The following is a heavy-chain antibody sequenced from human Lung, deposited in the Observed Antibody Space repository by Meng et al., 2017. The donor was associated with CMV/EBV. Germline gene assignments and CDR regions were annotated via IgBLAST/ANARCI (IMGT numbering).Heavy chain of an antibody. CDR1: GLTVGRNY. CDR3: ARGADTPMVLPPDF. J-gene: IGHJ4*02. Sequence: GGPLRLXXAASGLTVGRNYMGWVRQAPGKGLEWVSVIYGSGTTNYPDFVKGRFTISRDNSRNTVYLQMNTLRAEDTAVYFCARGADTPMVLPPDFWGEGTLVTVSS. CDR2: IYGSGTT. V-gene: IGHV3-66*02. D-gene: IGHD5-18*01.